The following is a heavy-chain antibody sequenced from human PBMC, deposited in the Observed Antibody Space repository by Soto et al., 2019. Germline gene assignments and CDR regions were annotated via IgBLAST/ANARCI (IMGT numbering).Heavy chain of an antibody. Sequence: GGSLRLSCAASGFTFSSYSMNWVRQAPGKGLEWVSSISSSSSYIYYADSVKGRFTISRDNAKNSLYLQMNSLRAEDTAVYYCARGDLRRVGATHYFDYWGQGTLVTVSS. CDR3: ARGDLRRVGATHYFDY. V-gene: IGHV3-21*01. CDR2: ISSSSSYI. CDR1: GFTFSSYS. D-gene: IGHD1-26*01. J-gene: IGHJ4*02.